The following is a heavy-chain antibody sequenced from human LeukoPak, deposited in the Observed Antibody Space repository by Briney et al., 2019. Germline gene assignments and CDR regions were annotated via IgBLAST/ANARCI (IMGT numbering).Heavy chain of an antibody. CDR2: IYHSGST. CDR1: GGSISSGGYY. J-gene: IGHJ3*02. D-gene: IGHD3-22*01. Sequence: SETLSLTCTVSGGSISSGGYYWSWIRQPPGKGLEWIGYIYHSGSTYYNPSLKSRVTISVDRSKNQFSLKLSSVTAADTAVYYCASRSSGYYQDAFDIRGQGTMVTVSS. V-gene: IGHV4-30-2*01. CDR3: ASRSSGYYQDAFDI.